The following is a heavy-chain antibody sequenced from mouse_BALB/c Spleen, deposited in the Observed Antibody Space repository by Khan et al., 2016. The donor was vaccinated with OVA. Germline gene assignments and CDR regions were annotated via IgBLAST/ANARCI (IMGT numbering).Heavy chain of an antibody. CDR3: SRSGYGFGAY. CDR1: GYAFTDYL. CDR2: INPGSGGA. D-gene: IGHD3-2*02. Sequence: QVQLQQSGAELVRPGTSVKVSCKASGYAFTDYLIEWLKQRPGQGLEWIGVINPGSGGANYNEKFKDKATLTADKSSITAYMTLTSLTSDDSAVYFCSRSGYGFGAYWGPGTLVTVSA. J-gene: IGHJ3*01. V-gene: IGHV1-54*01.